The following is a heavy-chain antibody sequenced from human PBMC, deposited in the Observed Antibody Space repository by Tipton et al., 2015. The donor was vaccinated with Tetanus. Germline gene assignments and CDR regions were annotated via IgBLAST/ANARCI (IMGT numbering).Heavy chain of an antibody. CDR1: GGSISSSSYY. J-gene: IGHJ6*02. V-gene: IGHV4-39*01. CDR2: IYYSGST. Sequence: TLSLTCTVSGGSISSSSYYWGWIRQPPGKGLEWIGSIYYSGSTYYNPSLRSRVTMSVDTSKIQFSLKVSSVTAADTAVYYCARHKDYYFYVMDVWGQGTTVTVSS. CDR3: ARHKDYYFYVMDV.